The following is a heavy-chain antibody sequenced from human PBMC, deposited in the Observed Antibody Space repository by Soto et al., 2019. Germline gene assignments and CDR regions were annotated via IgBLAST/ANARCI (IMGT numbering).Heavy chain of an antibody. CDR1: GGSISSYY. Sequence: PSETLSLTCTVSGGSISSYYWSWIRQPAGKGLEWIWRIYTSGSTNYNPSLKSRVTMSVDTSKNQFPLKLSSVTAAETAVYYCARDLAAAGTYAFDIWGQGTMVTVSS. CDR2: IYTSGST. D-gene: IGHD6-13*01. CDR3: ARDLAAAGTYAFDI. V-gene: IGHV4-4*07. J-gene: IGHJ3*02.